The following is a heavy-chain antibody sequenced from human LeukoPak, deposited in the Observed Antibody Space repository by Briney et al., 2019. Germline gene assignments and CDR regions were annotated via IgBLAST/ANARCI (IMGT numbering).Heavy chain of an antibody. CDR1: GYTFTGYY. Sequence: ASVKVSCKASGYTFTGYYMHWVRQAPGQGLEWMGWINPNSSGTNYAQKFQGRVTMTRDTSISTAYMELSRLRSDDTAVYYCARVPADYDILTGSTIDYWGQGTLVTVSS. J-gene: IGHJ4*02. CDR2: INPNSSGT. CDR3: ARVPADYDILTGSTIDY. V-gene: IGHV1-2*02. D-gene: IGHD3-9*01.